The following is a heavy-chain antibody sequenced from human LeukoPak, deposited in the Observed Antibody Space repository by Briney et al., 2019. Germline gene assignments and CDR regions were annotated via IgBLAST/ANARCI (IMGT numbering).Heavy chain of an antibody. J-gene: IGHJ6*02. D-gene: IGHD6-13*01. V-gene: IGHV1-8*02. CDR2: MNPNSGNT. CDR3: ARSMWRSSWYYYYGMDV. CDR1: GYIFTNYG. Sequence: ASVKVSCKASGYIFTNYGISWVRQAPGQGLEWMGWMNPNSGNTGYAQKFQGRVTMTRNTSISTAYMELSSLRSEDTAVYYCARSMWRSSWYYYYGMDVWGQGTTVTVSS.